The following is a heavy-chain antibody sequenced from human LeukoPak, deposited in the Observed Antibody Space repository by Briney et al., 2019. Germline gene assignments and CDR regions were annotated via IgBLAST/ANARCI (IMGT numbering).Heavy chain of an antibody. CDR2: ISYDGSNK. CDR3: ARDGSSSGYYPPHFDY. D-gene: IGHD3-22*01. Sequence: GGSLRLSCAASGFTFSSYAMHWVRQAPGKGLEWVAVISYDGSNKYYADSVKGRFTISRDNSKNTLYLQMNSLRAEDTAVYYCARDGSSSGYYPPHFDYWGQGTLVTVSS. J-gene: IGHJ4*02. CDR1: GFTFSSYA. V-gene: IGHV3-30-3*01.